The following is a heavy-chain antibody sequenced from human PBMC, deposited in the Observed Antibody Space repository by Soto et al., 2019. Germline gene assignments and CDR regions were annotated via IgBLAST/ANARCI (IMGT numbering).Heavy chain of an antibody. Sequence: SETLSLTCTVSGGSISSGGYYWSWIRQHPGKGLEWIGYIYYSGSTYYNPSLKSRVSISVDTSKNQFSLKLSSVTAADTAVYYCARSVETVTTSYYYYGMDVWGQGTTVTVSS. D-gene: IGHD4-4*01. CDR1: GGSISSGGYY. CDR2: IYYSGST. CDR3: ARSVETVTTSYYYYGMDV. V-gene: IGHV4-31*03. J-gene: IGHJ6*02.